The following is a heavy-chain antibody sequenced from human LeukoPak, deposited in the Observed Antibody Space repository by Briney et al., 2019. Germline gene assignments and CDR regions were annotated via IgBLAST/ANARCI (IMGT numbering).Heavy chain of an antibody. CDR2: IYYSGST. D-gene: IGHD3/OR15-3a*01. Sequence: SETLSLTCTVSGGSISSSSYYWGWIRQPPGKGLEWIGSIYYSGSTYYNPSLKSRVTISVDTSKNQFSLKLSSVTAADTAVYYCARGFGTGDRSYFDYWGQGTLVTVSS. V-gene: IGHV4-39*07. CDR3: ARGFGTGDRSYFDY. J-gene: IGHJ4*02. CDR1: GGSISSSSYY.